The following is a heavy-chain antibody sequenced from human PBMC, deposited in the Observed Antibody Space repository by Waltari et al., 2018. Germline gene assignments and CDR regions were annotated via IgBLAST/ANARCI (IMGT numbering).Heavy chain of an antibody. D-gene: IGHD1-26*01. V-gene: IGHV4-31*03. CDR3: ARDSSGSYSFDY. CDR2: IYYSGST. J-gene: IGHJ4*02. CDR1: GGSISSGGYY. Sequence: QVQLQESGPGLVKPSQTLSLTCTVSGGSISSGGYYWRWIRQHPGKGLEWIGYIYYSGSTYYNPSLKSRVTISVDTSKNQFSLKLSSVTAADTAVYYCARDSSGSYSFDYWGQGTLVTVSS.